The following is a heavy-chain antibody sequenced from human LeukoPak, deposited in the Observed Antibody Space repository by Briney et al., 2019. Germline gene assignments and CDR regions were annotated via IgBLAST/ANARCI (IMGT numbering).Heavy chain of an antibody. CDR3: ARDLNYDSAY. V-gene: IGHV3-66*01. Sequence: PGGSLRLSCAASGFTVSSNYMNWVRQTPGKGLEWVSVIYSGGSTYYADSVKDRFTISRDNSQHTVYLQIHSLRAEDTAVYYCARDLNYDSAYWGQGTLVTVSS. CDR2: IYSGGST. CDR1: GFTVSSNY. D-gene: IGHD3-22*01. J-gene: IGHJ4*02.